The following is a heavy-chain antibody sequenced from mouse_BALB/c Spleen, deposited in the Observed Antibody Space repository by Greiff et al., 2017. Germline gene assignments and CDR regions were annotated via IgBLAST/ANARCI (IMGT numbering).Heavy chain of an antibody. CDR1: GFTFSSYT. CDR3: TRGHYGSSYSAMDY. J-gene: IGHJ4*01. Sequence: EVMLVESGGGLVKPGGSLKLSCAASGFTFSSYTMSWVRQTPEKRLEWVATISSGGSYTYYPDSVKGRFTISRDNAKNTLYLQMSSLKSEDTAMYYCTRGHYGSSYSAMDYWGQGTSVTVSS. V-gene: IGHV5-6-4*01. D-gene: IGHD1-1*01. CDR2: ISSGGSYT.